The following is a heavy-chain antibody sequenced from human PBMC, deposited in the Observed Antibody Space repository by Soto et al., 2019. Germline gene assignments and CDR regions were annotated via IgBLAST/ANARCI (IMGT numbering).Heavy chain of an antibody. Sequence: SETLSLTCTVSGVSITSYFWSWIRQTPGKGLDWIGSISFSGATYSNPSLKGRAALSVDTSQNQFSLKLLSVTAADTAIYYCARSGVTGIVIPSHWFDPWGQGTLVTVSS. CDR2: ISFSGAT. J-gene: IGHJ5*02. CDR1: GVSITSYF. D-gene: IGHD2-21*02. V-gene: IGHV4-59*12. CDR3: ARSGVTGIVIPSHWFDP.